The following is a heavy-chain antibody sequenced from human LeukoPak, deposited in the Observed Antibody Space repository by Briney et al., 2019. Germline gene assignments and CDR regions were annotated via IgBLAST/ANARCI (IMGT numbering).Heavy chain of an antibody. V-gene: IGHV1-69*06. CDR3: AGDRPFVRSGSLIYYYDMDV. J-gene: IGHJ6*03. Sequence: SVKVSCKASLGTFSSYAISWVRQAPGQGLEWMGGIIPIFGTAHYAQKFQGRVTITADKSPHTAHIELSSLRSQDTPVYYCAGDRPFVRSGSLIYYYDMDVWGKGATVTVSS. D-gene: IGHD6-13*01. CDR1: LGTFSSYA. CDR2: IIPIFGTA.